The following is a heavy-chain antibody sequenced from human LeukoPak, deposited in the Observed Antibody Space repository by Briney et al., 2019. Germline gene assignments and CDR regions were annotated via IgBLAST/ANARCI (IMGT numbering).Heavy chain of an antibody. D-gene: IGHD1-26*01. V-gene: IGHV6-1*01. CDR2: TYYRSKWYN. CDR1: GDSVSSNSAA. Sequence: SQTLSLTCTISGDSVSSNSAAWNWIRQSPSRGLEWLGRTYYRSKWYNDYAVSVKSRITINPDTSKNQFSLQLNSVTPEDTAVYYCARELGSYIPRDYFDYWGQGTLVTVSS. J-gene: IGHJ4*02. CDR3: ARELGSYIPRDYFDY.